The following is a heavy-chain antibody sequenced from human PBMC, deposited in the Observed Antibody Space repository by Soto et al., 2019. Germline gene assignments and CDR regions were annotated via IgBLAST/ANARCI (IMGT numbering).Heavy chain of an antibody. V-gene: IGHV3-23*01. Sequence: VGSLRLSCAASGFTFSSYAMSCVRQAPGKGLEWVSAISGSGGSTYYADSVKGRFTISRDNSKNTLYLQMNSLRAEDTAVYYCAKGSSGWTVYFDYWGQGTLVTVSS. CDR1: GFTFSSYA. J-gene: IGHJ4*02. CDR3: AKGSSGWTVYFDY. CDR2: ISGSGGST. D-gene: IGHD6-19*01.